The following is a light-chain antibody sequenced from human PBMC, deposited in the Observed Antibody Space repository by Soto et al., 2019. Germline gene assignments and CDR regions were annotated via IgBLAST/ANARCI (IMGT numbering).Light chain of an antibody. Sequence: DLPMTQSPSSLSAFVGDRVTITCRASQSISNYLNWYQQKPGKAPELLIYVTSTLQSGVPSRFSGSGSGTDFTLAINNLQPEDFATYYCQQTYTIPPTFGQGTKVELK. J-gene: IGKJ1*01. CDR3: QQTYTIPPT. CDR2: VTS. CDR1: QSISNY. V-gene: IGKV1-39*01.